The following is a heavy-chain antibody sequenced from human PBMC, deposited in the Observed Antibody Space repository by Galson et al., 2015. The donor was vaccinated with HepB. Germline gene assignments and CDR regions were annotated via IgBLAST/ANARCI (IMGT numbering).Heavy chain of an antibody. V-gene: IGHV3-23*01. J-gene: IGHJ4*02. CDR1: GFTFSSYA. Sequence: SLRLSCAASGFTFSSYAMSWVRQAPGKGLEWVSAISGSGGSTYYADSVKGRFTISRDNSKNTLYLQMNSLRAEDTAVYYCAKFNYDSSGYYFDSPSSFDYWGQGTLVTVSS. CDR3: AKFNYDSSGYYFDSPSSFDY. D-gene: IGHD3-22*01. CDR2: ISGSGGST.